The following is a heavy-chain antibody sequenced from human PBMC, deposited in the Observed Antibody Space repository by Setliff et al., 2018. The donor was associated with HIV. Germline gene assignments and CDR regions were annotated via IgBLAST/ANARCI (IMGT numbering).Heavy chain of an antibody. J-gene: IGHJ4*02. V-gene: IGHV5-51*01. CDR3: ARQAVDCSGGTCYSTSAFDY. CDR1: GYNFASHW. D-gene: IGHD2-15*01. Sequence: GESLKISCRGSGYNFASHWIAWVRQMPGKGLEWMGIVYPDDSDSRYGPSFQGQVTISADKSVSTAYLQWSSLKASDTAMYYCARQAVDCSGGTCYSTSAFDYWGQGTLVT. CDR2: VYPDDSDS.